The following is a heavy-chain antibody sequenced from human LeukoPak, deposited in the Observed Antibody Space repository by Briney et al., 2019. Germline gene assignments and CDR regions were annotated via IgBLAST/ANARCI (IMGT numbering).Heavy chain of an antibody. V-gene: IGHV3-23*01. D-gene: IGHD6-19*01. J-gene: IGHJ4*02. CDR1: GLSFSRLG. Sequence: PGGSLRLSCAAPGLSFSRLGMSWVRLAPGKGLEWVSTLSSTGTPFYAGSVKGRFTISRANSENTLYLQMDSLRAEDTALYFCARVGYSRAWYFFDFWGQGTLVTVSS. CDR2: LSSTGTP. CDR3: ARVGYSRAWYFFDF.